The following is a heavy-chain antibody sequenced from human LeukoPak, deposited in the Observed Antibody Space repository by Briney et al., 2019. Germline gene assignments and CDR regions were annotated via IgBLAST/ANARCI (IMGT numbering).Heavy chain of an antibody. CDR3: ARDSSMLRGPLVIYYFDF. Sequence: GGSLRLSCAASGFTFSSYAMSWVRQAPGRGLEWVSAISSSGFSTYYADSVKGRFTISRDNSKNTLYLQMNSLRVEDTAVYYCARDSSMLRGPLVIYYFDFWGQGTLVTVSS. CDR2: ISSSGFST. V-gene: IGHV3-23*01. D-gene: IGHD3-10*01. CDR1: GFTFSSYA. J-gene: IGHJ4*02.